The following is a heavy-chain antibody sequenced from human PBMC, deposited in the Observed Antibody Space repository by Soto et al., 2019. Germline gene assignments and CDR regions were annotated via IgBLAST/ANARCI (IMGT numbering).Heavy chain of an antibody. CDR3: ASRPFHRNYSGVFDY. CDR2: INLDGSEK. CDR1: GFTFSSHW. V-gene: IGHV3-7*03. D-gene: IGHD2-21*01. J-gene: IGHJ4*02. Sequence: GGSLRLSCEASGFTFSSHWMTWVRQAPGKALEWVANINLDGSEKYYVDSAKGRFTISRDNAQNLLFLHMDSLRAEDTAVYYCASRPFHRNYSGVFDYWGQGTLVTVSS.